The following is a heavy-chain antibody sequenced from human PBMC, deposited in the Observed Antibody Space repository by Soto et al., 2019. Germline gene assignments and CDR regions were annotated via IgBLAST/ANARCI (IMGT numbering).Heavy chain of an antibody. CDR2: IMPIFGAP. D-gene: IGHD6-19*01. CDR1: GGTFSDYA. CDR3: ASWLKEAGLGNSYYGMDV. Sequence: QVQLVQSGAEVKKPGSSVKVSCKASGGTFSDYAFSWVRQAPGQGLEWLGGIMPIFGAPDYAQKFQGRVTITEDESTRTVYMEIRNLRSEDTALYYCASWLKEAGLGNSYYGMDVWGQGTTVTVSS. V-gene: IGHV1-69*12. J-gene: IGHJ6*02.